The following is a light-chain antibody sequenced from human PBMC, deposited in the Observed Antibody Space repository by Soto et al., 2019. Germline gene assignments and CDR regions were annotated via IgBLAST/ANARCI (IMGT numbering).Light chain of an antibody. J-gene: IGKJ2*01. Sequence: DMPMTQSPTTLSASVGDRVTITCRASQNIRSWLAWYQQKPGKAPKVLIYDASTLESGVPSRFSGSGFGTEFTRTISSLQPDDFATYYCKHYNGYFGQGTKLEIK. CDR3: KHYNGY. CDR2: DAS. V-gene: IGKV1-5*01. CDR1: QNIRSW.